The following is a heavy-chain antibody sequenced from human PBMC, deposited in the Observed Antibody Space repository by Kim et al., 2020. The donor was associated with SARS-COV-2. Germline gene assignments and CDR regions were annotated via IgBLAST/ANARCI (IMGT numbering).Heavy chain of an antibody. V-gene: IGHV4-4*07. CDR1: GGSISSYY. D-gene: IGHD3-22*01. J-gene: IGHJ4*02. Sequence: SETLSLTCTVSGGSISSYYWSWIRQPAGKGLEWIGRIYTSGSTNYNPSLKSRVTMSVDTSKNQFSLKLSSVTAADTAVYYCARGSDSSGYYYRKGRQYYFDDWGQGTLVTVSS. CDR2: IYTSGST. CDR3: ARGSDSSGYYYRKGRQYYFDD.